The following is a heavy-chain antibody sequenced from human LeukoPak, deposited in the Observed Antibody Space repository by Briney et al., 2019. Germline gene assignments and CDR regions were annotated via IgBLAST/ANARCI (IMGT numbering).Heavy chain of an antibody. D-gene: IGHD6-13*01. V-gene: IGHV3-11*06. CDR2: ISSSSSYT. Sequence: GGSLRLSCAASGFTFSDYYMSWIRQAPGKGLEWVSYISSSSSYTNYADSVKGRFTISRDNAKNSLYLQMNSLRAEDTAVYYCARDLRIAAAGTYYYYGMDVWGKGTTVIVSS. J-gene: IGHJ6*04. CDR1: GFTFSDYY. CDR3: ARDLRIAAAGTYYYYGMDV.